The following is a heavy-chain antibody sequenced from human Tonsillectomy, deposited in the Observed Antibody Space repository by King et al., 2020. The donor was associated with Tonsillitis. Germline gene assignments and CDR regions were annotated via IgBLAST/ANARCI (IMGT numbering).Heavy chain of an antibody. CDR3: AGDIWGSSYGMDV. J-gene: IGHJ6*02. CDR1: GGSISGYY. CDR2: IYYSGRT. Sequence: QLQESGPGLVKPSETLSLTCTVSGGSISGYYWSWIRQPPGKGLEWIGYIYYSGRTNYNPSLKSRVTISVDTSKNQFSLKLSSVTAADTAVYYCAGDIWGSSYGMDVWGQGTTVTVSS. V-gene: IGHV4-59*01. D-gene: IGHD7-27*01.